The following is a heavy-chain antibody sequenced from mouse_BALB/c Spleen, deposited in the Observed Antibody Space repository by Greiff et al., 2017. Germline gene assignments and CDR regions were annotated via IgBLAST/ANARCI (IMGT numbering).Heavy chain of an antibody. J-gene: IGHJ3*01. CDR2: IWGDGST. Sequence: QVQLKESGPGLVAPSQSLSITCTVSGFSLTGYGVNWVRQPPGKGLEWLGMIWGDGSTDYNSALKSRLSISKDNSKSQVFLKMNSLQTDDTARYYCARASLSTMITTGFAYWGQGTLVTVSA. CDR3: ARASLSTMITTGFAY. V-gene: IGHV2-6-7*01. D-gene: IGHD2-4*01. CDR1: GFSLTGYG.